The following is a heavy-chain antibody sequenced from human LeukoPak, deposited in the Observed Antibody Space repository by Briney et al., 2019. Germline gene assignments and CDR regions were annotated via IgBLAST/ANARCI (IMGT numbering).Heavy chain of an antibody. J-gene: IGHJ4*02. CDR3: ARGGRYYFAY. D-gene: IGHD1-14*01. Sequence: GGSLRLSCAASGFSFSSYWMSWVRQAPGKGLQWVANIKEDGSEKYYVDSVKDRFTISRDNAKNSLYLQMNSLRAEDTAIYYCARGGRYYFAYWGQGTLVTVSS. V-gene: IGHV3-7*01. CDR1: GFSFSSYW. CDR2: IKEDGSEK.